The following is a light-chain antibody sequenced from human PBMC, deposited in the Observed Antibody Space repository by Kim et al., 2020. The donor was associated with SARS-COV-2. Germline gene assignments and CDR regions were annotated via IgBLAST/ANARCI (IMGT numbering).Light chain of an antibody. J-gene: IGKJ5*01. CDR2: AAS. CDR3: QQAHSFPIT. Sequence: DIQMTQSPSSVSASVGYRVTITCRASQGISSLLAWYQQKPEKAPKLLVYAASTLQSGVPSRFSGSGSGTDFTLTISGLQPEDLATYYCQQAHSFPITFGQGTRLEIK. V-gene: IGKV1-12*01. CDR1: QGISSL.